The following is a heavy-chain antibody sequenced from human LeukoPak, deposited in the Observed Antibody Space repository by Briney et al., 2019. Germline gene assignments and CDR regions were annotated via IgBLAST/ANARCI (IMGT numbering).Heavy chain of an antibody. V-gene: IGHV3-66*01. CDR1: GFTVSSNY. Sequence: GGSLRLSCAASGFTVSSNYMSWVRQAPGKGLEWVSVIYSGGSTYYADSVKGRFTISRDNAKNSLYLQMNSLRPEDTAVYYCARDPYSGSYGDYDYYYMDVWGKGTPVTISS. CDR3: ARDPYSGSYGDYDYYYMDV. J-gene: IGHJ6*03. D-gene: IGHD1-26*01. CDR2: IYSGGST.